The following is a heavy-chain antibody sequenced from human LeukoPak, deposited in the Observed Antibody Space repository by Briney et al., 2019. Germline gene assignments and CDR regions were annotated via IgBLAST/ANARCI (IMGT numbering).Heavy chain of an antibody. Sequence: ASVKVSCKASGYTFTSYGISWVRQAPGQGLEWMGWISAYNGNTNYAQKLQARVTMTTDTSTSTAYMELRRLRSDDTAVYYGARISNITAGSWYNYYYYGMDVVTDVWGQGTTVTVSS. V-gene: IGHV1-18*01. D-gene: IGHD6-13*01. J-gene: IGHJ6*02. CDR1: GYTFTSYG. CDR2: ISAYNGNT. CDR3: ARISNITAGSWYNYYYYGMDVVTDV.